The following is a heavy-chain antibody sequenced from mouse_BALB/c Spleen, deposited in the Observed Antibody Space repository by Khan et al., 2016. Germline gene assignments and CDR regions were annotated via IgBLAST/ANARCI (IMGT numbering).Heavy chain of an antibody. V-gene: IGHV5-17*02. CDR3: GRDDD. CDR1: GFTFSSFG. CDR2: ISSGSSAI. J-gene: IGHJ2*01. Sequence: EVELVESGGGLVQPGGSRKLSCAASGFTFSSFGMHWVRQAPEKGLEWVAFISSGSSAIYYADTVKGRFTISRDNPKHTLFLQMTSLRSEDTAMYYCGRDDDWGQHTTLTGSS.